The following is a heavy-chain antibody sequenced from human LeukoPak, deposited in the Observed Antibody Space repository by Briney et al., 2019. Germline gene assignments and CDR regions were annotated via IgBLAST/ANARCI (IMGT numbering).Heavy chain of an antibody. CDR2: ISSSSSSYI. Sequence: PGGSLRLSCAASGFTFSSYSMNWVRQAPGKGLEWVSSISSSSSSYIYYADSVKGRFTISRDNAKNSLYLQMNSLRAEDTAVYYCARDLLPGYSGSYYFDYWGQGTLVTVSA. J-gene: IGHJ4*02. CDR1: GFTFSSYS. D-gene: IGHD1-26*01. V-gene: IGHV3-21*01. CDR3: ARDLLPGYSGSYYFDY.